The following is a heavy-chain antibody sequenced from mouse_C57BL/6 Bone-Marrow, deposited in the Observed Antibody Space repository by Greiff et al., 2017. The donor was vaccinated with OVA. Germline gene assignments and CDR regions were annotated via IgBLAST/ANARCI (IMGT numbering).Heavy chain of an antibody. CDR2: IDPETGGT. CDR3: TRFGKDFDY. V-gene: IGHV1-15*01. CDR1: GYTFTDYE. D-gene: IGHD2-1*01. Sequence: QVQLQQSGAELVRPGASVTLSCKASGYTFTDYEMHWVRQTPVHGLEWIGAIDPETGGTAYNQKFKGKAILTADKSSSTVYMELRSLTSEDSAVYYCTRFGKDFDYWGQGTTLTVSS. J-gene: IGHJ2*01.